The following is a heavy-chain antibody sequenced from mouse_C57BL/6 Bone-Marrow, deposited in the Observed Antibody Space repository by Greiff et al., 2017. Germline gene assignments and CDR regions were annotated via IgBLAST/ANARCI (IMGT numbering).Heavy chain of an antibody. D-gene: IGHD2-14*01. J-gene: IGHJ3*01. CDR3: ARGGTLAY. CDR1: GLSLTSYG. Sequence: QVQLKESGPGLVQPSQSLSITCTVSGLSLTSYGVHWVRQSPGKGLEWLGVIWSGGSTDYNAAFISRLSISKDNSKSQVFFKMNSLQADDTAIYYCARGGTLAYWGQGTLVTVSA. V-gene: IGHV2-2*01. CDR2: IWSGGST.